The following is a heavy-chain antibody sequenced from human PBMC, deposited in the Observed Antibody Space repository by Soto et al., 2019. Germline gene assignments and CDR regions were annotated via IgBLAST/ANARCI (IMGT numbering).Heavy chain of an antibody. CDR3: ARDLVDCSGGSCYFAFDS. V-gene: IGHV3-21*01. Sequence: GGSLRLSCAASGFTFSSYSMNWVRQAPGKGLEWVSSISSSSSYIYYADSVKGRFTISRDNAKNSLYLQMNSLRAEDTAVYYCARDLVDCSGGSCYFAFDSWGQGTMVTVSS. CDR2: ISSSSSYI. D-gene: IGHD2-15*01. CDR1: GFTFSSYS. J-gene: IGHJ3*02.